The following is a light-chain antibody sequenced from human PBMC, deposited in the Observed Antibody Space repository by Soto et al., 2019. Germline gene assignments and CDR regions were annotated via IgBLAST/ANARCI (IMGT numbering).Light chain of an antibody. CDR1: SSDVGSYNL. CDR3: CTYAGGTTWV. CDR2: EGG. Sequence: QSALTQPAPVSGSPGQSITISCTGTSSDVGSYNLVSWYQQHPGKAPKLMIYEGGKRPSGVSDRFSGSKSGNTASLTISGLQAEDEADYYCCTYAGGTTWVFGGGTKVTVL. J-gene: IGLJ3*02. V-gene: IGLV2-23*01.